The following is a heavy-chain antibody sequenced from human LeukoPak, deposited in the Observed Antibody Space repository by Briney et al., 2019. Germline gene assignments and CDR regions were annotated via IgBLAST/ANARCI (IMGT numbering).Heavy chain of an antibody. CDR3: ARVRYYDSSGYYRGHYFDY. Sequence: KPSQTLSLTCAVSGGSISSGGYSWSWIRQPPGKGLEWIGYIYYSGSTYYNPSLKSRVTISVDTSKNQFSLKLSSVTAADTAVYYCARVRYYDSSGYYRGHYFDYWGQGTLVTVSS. V-gene: IGHV4-30-4*01. CDR2: IYYSGST. CDR1: GGSISSGGYS. D-gene: IGHD3-22*01. J-gene: IGHJ4*02.